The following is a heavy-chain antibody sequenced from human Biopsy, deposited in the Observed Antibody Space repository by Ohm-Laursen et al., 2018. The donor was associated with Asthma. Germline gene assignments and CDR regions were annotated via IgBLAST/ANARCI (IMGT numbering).Heavy chain of an antibody. CDR1: GDSINNFY. CDR2: VYYSGST. Sequence: SETLSLTCTVSGDSINNFYWSWIRQPPGKGLEPIGHVYYSGSTNYNPSLKCRVTISIDASKNQFSLKLTSVTAADTAVYYCARGVDRVTGLLDHFDSWGQGTLVTVSS. CDR3: ARGVDRVTGLLDHFDS. J-gene: IGHJ4*02. V-gene: IGHV4-59*01. D-gene: IGHD2-21*02.